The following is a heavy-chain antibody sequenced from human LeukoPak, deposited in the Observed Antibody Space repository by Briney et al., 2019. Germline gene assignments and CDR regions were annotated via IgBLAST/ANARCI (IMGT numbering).Heavy chain of an antibody. D-gene: IGHD3-22*01. CDR3: ARVGYYYDSSGYFES. Sequence: ASVKVSCTASGGTFSSYAISWVRQAPGQGLEWMGWINPNSGGTNYAQKFQGRVTMTRDTSISTAYMELSRLRSDDTAVYYCARVGYYYDSSGYFESWGQGTLVTVSS. CDR2: INPNSGGT. J-gene: IGHJ4*02. V-gene: IGHV1-2*02. CDR1: GGTFSSYA.